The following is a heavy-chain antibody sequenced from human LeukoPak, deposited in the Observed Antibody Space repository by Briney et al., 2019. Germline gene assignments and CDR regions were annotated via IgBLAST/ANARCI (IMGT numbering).Heavy chain of an antibody. J-gene: IGHJ3*02. Sequence: GGSLRLSCTASGFTFSSYSLSWVRQAPGKGLEWVSSVSTGSNYIYYADSVKGRFTISRDNDKNSLYLQMNSLRVEDTAVYYCARVFRPSLTVFSIREAFDIWGQGTMVTVSS. CDR2: VSTGSNYI. CDR3: ARVFRPSLTVFSIREAFDI. CDR1: GFTFSSYS. D-gene: IGHD2-2*01. V-gene: IGHV3-21*01.